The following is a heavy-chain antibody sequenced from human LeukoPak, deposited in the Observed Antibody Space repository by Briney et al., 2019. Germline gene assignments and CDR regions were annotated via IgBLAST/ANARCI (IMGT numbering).Heavy chain of an antibody. Sequence: GGSLRLSCAASGFTFSSYWMSWVRQAPGKGLEWVANIKQDGSEKYYVVSVKGRFTISRDNAKNSLYLQMNSLRAEDTAVYYCARAAGARAIFGVVTPSYFDYWGQGTLVTVSS. CDR3: ARAAGARAIFGVVTPSYFDY. CDR1: GFTFSSYW. J-gene: IGHJ4*02. D-gene: IGHD3-3*01. V-gene: IGHV3-7*01. CDR2: IKQDGSEK.